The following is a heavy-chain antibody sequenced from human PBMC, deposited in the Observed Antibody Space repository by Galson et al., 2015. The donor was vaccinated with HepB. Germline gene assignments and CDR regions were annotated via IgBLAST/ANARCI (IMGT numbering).Heavy chain of an antibody. CDR2: TYYRSKWYN. J-gene: IGHJ6*02. CDR1: GDSVSSNSAA. V-gene: IGHV6-1*01. CDR3: ARDGTTVTTFNYYYYGMDV. D-gene: IGHD4-17*01. Sequence: CAISGDSVSSNSAAWNWIRQSPSRGLEWLGRTYYRSKWYNDYAVSVKSRITINPDTSKNQFSLQLNSVTPEDTAVYYCARDGTTVTTFNYYYYGMDVWGQGTTVTVSS.